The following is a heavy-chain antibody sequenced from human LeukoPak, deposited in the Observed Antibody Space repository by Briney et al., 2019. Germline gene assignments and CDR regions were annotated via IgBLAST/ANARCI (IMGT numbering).Heavy chain of an antibody. Sequence: PGGSLRLSCAASGFTVSSNFMSWVRQAPGKGLEWVSVIYSGGSTYYADSVKGRFTISRHNSKNTLYLQMNSLRAEDTAVYYCARETVTDPSGMGYWGQGTLVTVSS. J-gene: IGHJ4*02. CDR1: GFTVSSNF. V-gene: IGHV3-53*01. CDR3: ARETVTDPSGMGY. D-gene: IGHD1-14*01. CDR2: IYSGGST.